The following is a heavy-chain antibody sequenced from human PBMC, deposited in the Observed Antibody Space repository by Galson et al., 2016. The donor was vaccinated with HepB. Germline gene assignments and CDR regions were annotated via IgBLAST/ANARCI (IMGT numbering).Heavy chain of an antibody. CDR3: ARGGGAVLYAFDI. J-gene: IGHJ3*02. CDR1: GGSISSSYYY. Sequence: SETLSLTCTVSGGSISSSYYYWGWIRQPPGKGLEWIGSIYYSGSTYYNPSLKSRVTISVDTSKNQFSLKLSSVTAADTAVYYCARGGGAVLYAFDIWGQGTMVTVSS. CDR2: IYYSGST. D-gene: IGHD6-19*01. V-gene: IGHV4-39*07.